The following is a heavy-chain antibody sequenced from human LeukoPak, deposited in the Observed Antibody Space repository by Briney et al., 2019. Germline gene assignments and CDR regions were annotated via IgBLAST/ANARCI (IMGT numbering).Heavy chain of an antibody. V-gene: IGHV1-8*03. CDR2: MNPNSGNT. CDR1: GYTFTSYD. Sequence: RASVKVSCKASGYTFTSYDINWVRQATGQGLEWMGWMNPNSGNTGYAQKFQGRVTITRNTSISTAYMELSSLRSEDTAVYYCAFSSVYGGNLDYWGQGTLVTVFS. CDR3: AFSSVYGGNLDY. D-gene: IGHD4-23*01. J-gene: IGHJ4*02.